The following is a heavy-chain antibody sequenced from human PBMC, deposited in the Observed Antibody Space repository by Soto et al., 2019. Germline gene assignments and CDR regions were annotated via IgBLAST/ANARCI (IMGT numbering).Heavy chain of an antibody. CDR1: GFTFSSYW. J-gene: IGHJ6*02. V-gene: IGHV3-74*01. CDR2: INSDGSST. D-gene: IGHD3-10*01. Sequence: EVQLVESGGGLVQPGGSLRLSCAASGFTFSSYWMHWVRQAPGKGLVWVSRINSDGSSTSYADSVKGRFTTSRDNAKNTLYLQKNSLGAEDTAVYYCARGSGSYSVYYYYGMDVWGQGTTVTVSS. CDR3: ARGSGSYSVYYYYGMDV.